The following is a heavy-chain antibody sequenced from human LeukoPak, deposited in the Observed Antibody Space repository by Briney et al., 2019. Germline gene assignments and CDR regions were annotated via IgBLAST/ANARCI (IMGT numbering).Heavy chain of an antibody. CDR1: GYTFTSYG. CDR2: ISAYNGNT. Sequence: ASVKVSCKASGYTFTSYGISWVRQAPGQGLECMGWISAYNGNTNYAQKLQGRVTMTTDTSTSTAYMELRSLRSDDTAVYHCAIFREYYYDSSGYGFGAFDIWGQGTMGTVSS. CDR3: AIFREYYYDSSGYGFGAFDI. V-gene: IGHV1-18*01. D-gene: IGHD3-22*01. J-gene: IGHJ3*02.